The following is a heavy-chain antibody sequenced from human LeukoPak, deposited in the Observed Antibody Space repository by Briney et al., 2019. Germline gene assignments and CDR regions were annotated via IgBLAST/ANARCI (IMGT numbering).Heavy chain of an antibody. V-gene: IGHV2-5*08. CDR1: GGSISSYYW. CDR2: IYWDDDK. CDR3: AHIDYYGSGSSLYYFDY. Sequence: KPSETLSLTCTVSGGSISSYYWSWIRQPPGKALEWLALIYWDDDKRYSPSLKSRLTITKDTSKNQVVLTMTNMDPVDTATYYCAHIDYYGSGSSLYYFDYWGQGTLVTVSS. J-gene: IGHJ4*02. D-gene: IGHD3-10*01.